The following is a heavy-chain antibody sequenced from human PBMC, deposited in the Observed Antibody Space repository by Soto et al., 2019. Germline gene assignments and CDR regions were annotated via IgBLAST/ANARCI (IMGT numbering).Heavy chain of an antibody. J-gene: IGHJ5*02. CDR3: ARVDCISTSCFNNWFDP. D-gene: IGHD2-2*01. CDR1: GGTFSSYA. CDR2: IIPIFGTA. Sequence: SVKVSCKASGGTFSSYAISWVRQAPGQGLEWMGGIIPIFGTANYAQKFQGRVTITADESTSTAYMELSSLRSEDTAVYYCARVDCISTSCFNNWFDPWGQGTLVTVSS. V-gene: IGHV1-69*13.